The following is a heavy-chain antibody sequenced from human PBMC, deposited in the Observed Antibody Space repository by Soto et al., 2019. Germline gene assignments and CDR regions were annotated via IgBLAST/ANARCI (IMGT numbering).Heavy chain of an antibody. CDR1: GFNFNNYG. Sequence: QVQLVESGGGVVQPGGSLRLSCAASGFNFNNYGMHWVRQAPGKGLEWVALIWYDESNTYYADSVKGRVTISRDNSKNTLYLQMNSMRVEDTAVYYWARDNAYVCSGYSDYWGQGPLVTVSS. CDR2: IWYDESNT. D-gene: IGHD3-22*01. CDR3: ARDNAYVCSGYSDY. J-gene: IGHJ4*02. V-gene: IGHV3-33*01.